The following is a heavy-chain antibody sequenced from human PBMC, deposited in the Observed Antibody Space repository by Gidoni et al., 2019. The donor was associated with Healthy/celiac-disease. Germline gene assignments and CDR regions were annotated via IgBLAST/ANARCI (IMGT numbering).Heavy chain of an antibody. J-gene: IGHJ5*02. CDR1: GYSFTCYW. CDR3: ARHPGFEAARLRGWFDP. D-gene: IGHD6-6*01. CDR2: IYPGASDT. V-gene: IGHV5-51*01. Sequence: EVQLVQSGAEVNKPGESLQISCKGSGYSFTCYWTGWVRQMPGKGLEWMGIIYPGASDTRYSPAFQGQVTISADKSISTAYLQWSSLKAADTAMYYCARHPGFEAARLRGWFDPWGPGTLVTVSS.